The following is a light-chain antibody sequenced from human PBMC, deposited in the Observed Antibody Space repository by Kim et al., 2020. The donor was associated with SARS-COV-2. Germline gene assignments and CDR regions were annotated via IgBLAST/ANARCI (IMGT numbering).Light chain of an antibody. CDR1: QIISSH. CDR2: AAS. CDR3: QHMYVTPFT. J-gene: IGKJ3*01. Sequence: DIQMTQFPSSLSASVGDRVTITCRTTQIISSHLNWYQQKPGRAPRLLFSAASTLQGGVPSRLSGSGSETDFTLTISSLQPEDFATYFCQHMYVTPFTFGPRTKVD. V-gene: IGKV1-39*01.